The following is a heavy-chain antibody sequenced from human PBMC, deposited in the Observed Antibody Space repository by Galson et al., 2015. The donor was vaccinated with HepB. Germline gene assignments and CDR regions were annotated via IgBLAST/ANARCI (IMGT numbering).Heavy chain of an antibody. J-gene: IGHJ5*02. CDR3: ARRGNWFDP. Sequence: LSLTCAVYGGSFSGYYWSWIRQPPGKGLEWIGEINHSGSTNYNPSLKSRVTISVDTSKNQFSLKLSSVTAADTAVYYCARRGNWFDPWGQGTLVTVSS. CDR1: GGSFSGYY. CDR2: INHSGST. V-gene: IGHV4-34*01.